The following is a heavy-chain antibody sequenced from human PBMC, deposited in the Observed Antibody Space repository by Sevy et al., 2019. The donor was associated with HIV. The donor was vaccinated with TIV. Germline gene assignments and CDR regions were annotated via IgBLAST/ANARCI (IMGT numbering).Heavy chain of an antibody. V-gene: IGHV3-30*18. CDR1: GFSLRNYG. D-gene: IGHD1-1*01. CDR3: AKQDNWNDFPFDY. J-gene: IGHJ4*02. Sequence: GGSLRLSCAASGFSLRNYGMHWVRQAPGKGLEWVAVISYDGSNTHYADSVKGRFTISRDNSKNTLFLQMSSLRAEDTAVYHCAKQDNWNDFPFDYWGQGFLVTVSS. CDR2: ISYDGSNT.